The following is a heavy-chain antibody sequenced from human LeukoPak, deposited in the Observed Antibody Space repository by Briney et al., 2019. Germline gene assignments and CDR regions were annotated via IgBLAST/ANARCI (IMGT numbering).Heavy chain of an antibody. V-gene: IGHV3-7*01. Sequence: PSETLSLTCTVSGYSLSSGYYWGWIRQPPGKGLEWVANIKQDGSDKYYVESVKGRFTISKDNDKNSLYLQMNSLRAEDTAVYYCARGGGIAAGDYWGQGTLVTVSS. CDR2: IKQDGSDK. CDR1: GYSLSSGYY. CDR3: ARGGGIAAGDY. J-gene: IGHJ4*02. D-gene: IGHD6-13*01.